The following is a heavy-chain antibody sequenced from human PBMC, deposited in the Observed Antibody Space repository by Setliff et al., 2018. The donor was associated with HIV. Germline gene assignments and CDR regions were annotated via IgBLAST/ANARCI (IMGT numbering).Heavy chain of an antibody. CDR1: GGSISSYY. CDR3: ARKGSSSRSQEYYYDF. CDR2: FYTSGST. V-gene: IGHV4-4*07. D-gene: IGHD6-13*01. Sequence: SETLSLTCTVSGGSISSYYWSWIRQPAGKGLEWIGRFYTSGSTNYNPSLKSRVTMSVDTSKNQFSLKVRYVTAADTAIYYCARKGSSSRSQEYYYDFWGQGTLVTVSS. J-gene: IGHJ4*02.